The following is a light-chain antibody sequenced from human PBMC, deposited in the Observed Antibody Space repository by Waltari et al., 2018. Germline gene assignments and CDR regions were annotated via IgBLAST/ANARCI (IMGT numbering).Light chain of an antibody. J-gene: IGLJ2*01. CDR2: GVS. Sequence: QSALTQPASVSGSPGQSITIPCTGTRSVVGRYKLVPWYQQHPGKAPKLMIYGVSKRPSGVSNRFSGSKSGNTASLTISGLQAEDEAHYYCCSYAGNSTWVFGGATKLTVL. CDR1: RSVVGRYKL. V-gene: IGLV2-23*02. CDR3: CSYAGNSTWV.